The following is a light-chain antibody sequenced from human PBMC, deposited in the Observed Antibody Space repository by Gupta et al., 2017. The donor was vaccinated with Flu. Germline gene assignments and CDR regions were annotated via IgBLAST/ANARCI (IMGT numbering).Light chain of an antibody. CDR3: QQDTDLRT. Sequence: EIVMTQSPATLSVSPGERATLSCRASQSIGGKLAWYQAKPGQAPRLLIYQVSTRATGVPARFSGSGSGTEFTLTSSSLQSEDFAVYYWQQDTDLRTFGQGTTVEIK. CDR1: QSIGGK. J-gene: IGKJ1*01. V-gene: IGKV3-15*01. CDR2: QVS.